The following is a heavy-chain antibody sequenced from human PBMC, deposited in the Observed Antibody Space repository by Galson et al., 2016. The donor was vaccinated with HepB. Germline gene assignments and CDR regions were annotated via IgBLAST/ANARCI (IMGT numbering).Heavy chain of an antibody. CDR1: GGSTDSGSYS. D-gene: IGHD1-14*01. Sequence: TLSLTCSVSGGSTDSGSYSWNRIRHHPGKGLEWIGYIYDIGSTLYNPSLRSRVTISVETSKNQFSLKLISVTAADTAFYHCATNRPGGNYYFGLDVWGPGTTVTVSS. CDR2: IYDIGST. V-gene: IGHV4-31*03. CDR3: ATNRPGGNYYFGLDV. J-gene: IGHJ6*02.